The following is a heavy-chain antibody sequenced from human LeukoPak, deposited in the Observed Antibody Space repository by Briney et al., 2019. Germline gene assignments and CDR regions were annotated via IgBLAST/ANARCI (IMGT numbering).Heavy chain of an antibody. J-gene: IGHJ5*02. D-gene: IGHD3-16*02. CDR1: SFYA. CDR2: MSAGGTST. CDR3: AKMRGIVITFGGVIFDP. Sequence: SFYAMSWVRQAPGKGLEWVSGMSAGGTSTYYADSVKGRFTISRDNSKNTLYLHMDSLRAEDTAIYYCAKMRGIVITFGGVIFDPWGQGTLATVSS. V-gene: IGHV3-23*01.